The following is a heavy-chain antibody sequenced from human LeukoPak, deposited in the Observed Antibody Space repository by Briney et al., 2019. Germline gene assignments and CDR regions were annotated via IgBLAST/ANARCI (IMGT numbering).Heavy chain of an antibody. CDR2: ISRSGSTI. Sequence: GESLRLSCAASGFNFSSYDMNWVRQAPGKGLEWLSYISRSGSTIYYADSVKGRFTISRDNAKNSLFLQMNSLRAEDTAVYYCASSALTGVAFDIWGQGTMVTVSS. V-gene: IGHV3-48*03. CDR1: GFNFSSYD. CDR3: ASSALTGVAFDI. J-gene: IGHJ3*02.